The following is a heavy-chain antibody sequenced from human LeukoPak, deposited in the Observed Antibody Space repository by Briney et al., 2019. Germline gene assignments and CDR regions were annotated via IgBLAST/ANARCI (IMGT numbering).Heavy chain of an antibody. Sequence: SETLSLTCAVYGGSFSGYYWSWIRQPPGKGLEWIGEINHSGSTNYNPSLKSRVTISVDTSKNQFSLKLSSVTAADTAVYYCARGRRDVDTAMVIVYWFDPWGQGTLVTVSS. CDR1: GGSFSGYY. CDR3: ARGRRDVDTAMVIVYWFDP. V-gene: IGHV4-34*01. CDR2: INHSGST. D-gene: IGHD5-18*01. J-gene: IGHJ5*02.